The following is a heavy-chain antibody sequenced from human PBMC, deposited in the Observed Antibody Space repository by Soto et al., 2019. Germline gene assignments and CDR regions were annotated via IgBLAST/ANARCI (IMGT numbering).Heavy chain of an antibody. Sequence: EVQLVESGGGLVKPGGSLRLSCAASGLIFSDYHMDWVRQAPGKGLEWVGRIRRKANSYTTEYAASVKGRFTISRDDSKNSLYLQMNSLKSEDTAVYYCAMLGGWSGGSSGMDVWGQGTTATVSS. V-gene: IGHV3-72*01. D-gene: IGHD6-19*01. CDR3: AMLGGWSGGSSGMDV. CDR1: GLIFSDYH. J-gene: IGHJ6*02. CDR2: IRRKANSYTT.